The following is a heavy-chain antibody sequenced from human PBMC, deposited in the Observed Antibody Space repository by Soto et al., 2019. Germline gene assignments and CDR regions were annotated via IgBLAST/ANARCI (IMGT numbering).Heavy chain of an antibody. CDR2: IIPILGIA. D-gene: IGHD2-15*01. V-gene: IGHV1-69*02. J-gene: IGHJ3*02. Sequence: QVQLVHSGAEVKKPGSSVKVSCKASGGTFSSYTISWVRQAPGQGLEWMGRIIPILGIANYAQKFQGRVTITADKSTSTAYMELSSLRSEDTAVYYCARYCSGGSCYPWAFDIWGQGTMVTVSS. CDR1: GGTFSSYT. CDR3: ARYCSGGSCYPWAFDI.